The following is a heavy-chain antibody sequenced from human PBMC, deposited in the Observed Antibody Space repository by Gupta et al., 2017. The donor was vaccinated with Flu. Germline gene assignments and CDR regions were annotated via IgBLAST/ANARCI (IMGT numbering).Heavy chain of an antibody. CDR3: ARALFLGYGPGGVCLPFDF. CDR2: IYHSGTT. V-gene: IGHV4-31*03. J-gene: IGHJ4*02. D-gene: IGHD2-8*02. CDR1: GGSISSGLNF. Sequence: QVQPQESGPGLVQPSQTLSLTCSVSGGSISSGLNFWSWVGQSPGKGLEWMGYIYHSGTTDYNQSLKRRGSMSVDTSKNQFSLKLSSVTAEETDVYYCARALFLGYGPGGVCLPFDFWGQGTLVTVSS.